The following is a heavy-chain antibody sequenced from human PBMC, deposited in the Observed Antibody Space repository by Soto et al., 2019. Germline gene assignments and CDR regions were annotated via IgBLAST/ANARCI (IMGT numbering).Heavy chain of an antibody. D-gene: IGHD2-21*01. V-gene: IGHV3-23*01. J-gene: IGHJ4*02. CDR3: TKHLAFCSGTKRYGYDY. Sequence: PWGSLRLSCAASGFTFTSYAMNWVRQAPGKGLEWVSSISGTGGTTYYADSVKGRFTSSRDNSKNTLYLQMNSLRAEDTALYYCTKHLAFCSGTKRYGYDYWGQGPLVTVSP. CDR2: ISGTGGTT. CDR1: GFTFTSYA.